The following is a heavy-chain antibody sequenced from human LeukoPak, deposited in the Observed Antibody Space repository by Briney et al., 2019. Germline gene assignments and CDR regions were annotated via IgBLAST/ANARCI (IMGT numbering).Heavy chain of an antibody. V-gene: IGHV3-30-3*01. CDR2: ISYDGSNK. CDR3: ARDRDRSGWYEGFVY. CDR1: GFTFSSSA. D-gene: IGHD6-19*01. J-gene: IGHJ4*02. Sequence: GRSLRLSCAASGFTFSSSAMYWVRQAPDKGLEWVAVISYDGSNKYYADSVKGRFTISRDNSKNTLYRQMNSLRADDTAAYYCARDRDRSGWYEGFVYWGQGTLVTVSS.